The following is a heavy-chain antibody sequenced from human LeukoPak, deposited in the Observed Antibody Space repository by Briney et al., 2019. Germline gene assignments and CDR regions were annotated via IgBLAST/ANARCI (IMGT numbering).Heavy chain of an antibody. Sequence: PSETLSLTCAVSGGSISSVNLWSWVRQPPGKGLEWVGEMYLSGTTTYNPSLRGRVTMSVDTSKNQFSLKLSSVTAADTAIYYCARENPSGYYNRPIDYWGQGTLVTVSS. V-gene: IGHV4-4*02. CDR3: ARENPSGYYNRPIDY. CDR2: MYLSGTT. D-gene: IGHD3-22*01. CDR1: GGSISSVNL. J-gene: IGHJ4*02.